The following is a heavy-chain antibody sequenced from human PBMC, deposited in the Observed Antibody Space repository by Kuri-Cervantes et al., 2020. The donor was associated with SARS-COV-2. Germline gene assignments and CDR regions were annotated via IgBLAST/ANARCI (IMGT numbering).Heavy chain of an antibody. CDR3: ARALLCSSTSCYTDAFDI. D-gene: IGHD2-2*02. CDR2: ISSSSSYI. V-gene: IGHV3-21*01. J-gene: IGHJ3*02. Sequence: ETLSLTCAASGFTFSSYSMNWVRQAPGKGLEWVSSISSSSSYIYYADSVKGRFTISRDNAKNSLYLQMNSLRAEDTAVYYCARALLCSSTSCYTDAFDIWCQGTMVTVSS. CDR1: GFTFSSYS.